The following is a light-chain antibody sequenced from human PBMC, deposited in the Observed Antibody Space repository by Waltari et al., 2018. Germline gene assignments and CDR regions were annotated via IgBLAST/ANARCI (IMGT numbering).Light chain of an antibody. CDR3: HQYYTTPIT. CDR1: KTILYNTNNKNY. J-gene: IGKJ5*01. V-gene: IGKV4-1*01. Sequence: DIVMTQSPDSLAVSLGERAPINCKSSKTILYNTNNKNYLAWYQQKPRQPPKLLIYWASTRESGVPDRFSGSGSGTDFTLTISSLQAEDVAVYYCHQYYTTPITFGQGTRLEIK. CDR2: WAS.